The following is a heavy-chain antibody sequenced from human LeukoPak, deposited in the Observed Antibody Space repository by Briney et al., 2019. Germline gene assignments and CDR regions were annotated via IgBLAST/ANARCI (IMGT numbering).Heavy chain of an antibody. CDR1: GGSFSGYY. CDR2: INHSGST. Sequence: SEALSLTCAVYGGSFSGYYWSWIRQPPGKGLEWIGEINHSGSTNYNPSLKSRVTISVDTSKNQFSLKLSSVTAADTAVYYCARGSYYGSGSYYNVDYYYGMDVWGQGTTVTVSS. J-gene: IGHJ6*02. CDR3: ARGSYYGSGSYYNVDYYYGMDV. V-gene: IGHV4-34*01. D-gene: IGHD3-10*01.